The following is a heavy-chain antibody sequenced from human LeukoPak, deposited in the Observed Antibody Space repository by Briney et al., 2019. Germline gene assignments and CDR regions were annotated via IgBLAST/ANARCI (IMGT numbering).Heavy chain of an antibody. CDR1: GGTFSSYA. Sequence: SVKVPCKASGGTFSSYAISWVRQAPGQGLEWMGGIIPIFGTANYAQKFQGRVTITTDESTSTAYMELSSLRSEDTAVYYCARDRVPVDPQRVGAFDIWGQGTMVTVSS. CDR3: ARDRVPVDPQRVGAFDI. J-gene: IGHJ3*02. D-gene: IGHD2-15*01. CDR2: IIPIFGTA. V-gene: IGHV1-69*05.